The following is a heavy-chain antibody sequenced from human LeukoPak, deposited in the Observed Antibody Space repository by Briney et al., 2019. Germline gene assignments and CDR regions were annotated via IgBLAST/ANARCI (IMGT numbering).Heavy chain of an antibody. CDR2: IYYSGST. CDR1: GGSFSGYY. CDR3: ARVNSSWYYFDY. J-gene: IGHJ4*02. Sequence: SETLSLTCAVYGGSFSGYYWSWIRQPPGKGLEWIGYIYYSGSTNYNPSLKSRVTISVDTSKNQFSLKLSSVTAADTAVYYCARVNSSWYYFDYWGQGTLVTVSS. V-gene: IGHV4-34*01. D-gene: IGHD6-13*01.